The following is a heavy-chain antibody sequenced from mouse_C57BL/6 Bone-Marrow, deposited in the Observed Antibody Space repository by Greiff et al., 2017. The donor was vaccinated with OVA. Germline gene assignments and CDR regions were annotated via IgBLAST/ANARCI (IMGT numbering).Heavy chain of an antibody. Sequence: EVQRVESGGGLVQPGGSLKLSCAASGFTFSDYYMYWVRQTPEKRLEWVAYISNGGGSTYYPDTVKGRFTISRDNAKNTLYLQMSRLKSEDTAMYYCARHGSSFDYWGQGTTLTVSS. CDR3: ARHGSSFDY. V-gene: IGHV5-12*01. D-gene: IGHD1-1*01. CDR1: GFTFSDYY. J-gene: IGHJ2*01. CDR2: ISNGGGST.